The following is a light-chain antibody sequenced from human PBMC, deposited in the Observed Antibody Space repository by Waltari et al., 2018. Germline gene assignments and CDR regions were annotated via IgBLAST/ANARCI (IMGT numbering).Light chain of an antibody. CDR2: GSS. CDR3: QQYGRSWNT. J-gene: IGKJ2*01. CDR1: QSVSSNH. V-gene: IGKV3-20*01. Sequence: IVLTQSPGTLSLSPGERATLSGRASQSVSSNHLAWYQQRPGQAPRLLIHGSSSRATGIPDRFSGSGSGTDFTLTISRLEPEDFAVYYCQQYGRSWNTFGQGTKLEIK.